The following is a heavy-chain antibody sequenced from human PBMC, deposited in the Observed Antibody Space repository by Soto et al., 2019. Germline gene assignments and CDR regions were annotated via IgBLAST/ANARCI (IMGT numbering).Heavy chain of an antibody. CDR2: IYSGGST. V-gene: IGHV3-66*02. Sequence: GGSLRLSCAASGFTVSSNYMSWVRQAPGKRLEWVSVIYSGGSTYYADSVKGRFTISRDNSKNTLYLHMNSLRAEDTAVYYCARVNRKYGYFDLWGRGTLVTVSS. CDR3: ARVNRKYGYFDL. CDR1: GFTVSSNY. J-gene: IGHJ2*01.